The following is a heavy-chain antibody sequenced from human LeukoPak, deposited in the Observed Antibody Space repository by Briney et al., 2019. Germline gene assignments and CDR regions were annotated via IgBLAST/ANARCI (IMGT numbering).Heavy chain of an antibody. CDR2: IQASGST. V-gene: IGHV4-4*07. Sequence: SETLSLTCTVSGDSIRSYYWNWIRQPAGKGLEWIGRIQASGSTNDNPSLKSRIIMSIDTSKNQFSLKLTSVTAADTAVYYCASQYCSGGSCYHRFDYWGQGTLVTVSS. J-gene: IGHJ4*02. D-gene: IGHD2-15*01. CDR3: ASQYCSGGSCYHRFDY. CDR1: GDSIRSYY.